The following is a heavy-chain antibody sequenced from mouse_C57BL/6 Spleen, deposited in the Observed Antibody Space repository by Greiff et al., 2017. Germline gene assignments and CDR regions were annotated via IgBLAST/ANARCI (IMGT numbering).Heavy chain of an antibody. J-gene: IGHJ3*01. CDR3: ARPYSNYGGFAY. CDR2: ISSGSSTI. D-gene: IGHD2-5*01. V-gene: IGHV5-17*01. CDR1: GFTFSDYG. Sequence: EVMLVESGGGLVKPGGSLKLSCAASGFTFSDYGMHWVRQAPEKGLEWVAYISSGSSTIYYADTVKGRFPISRDNAKNTLFLQMTSLRSEDTAMYYCARPYSNYGGFAYWGQGTLVTVSA.